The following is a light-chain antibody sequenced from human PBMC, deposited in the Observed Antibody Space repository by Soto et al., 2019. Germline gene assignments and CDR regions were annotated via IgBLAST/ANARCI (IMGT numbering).Light chain of an antibody. CDR1: SSDVGGYNY. J-gene: IGLJ1*01. CDR2: EVI. V-gene: IGLV2-8*01. CDR3: SSFAGSTNFAV. Sequence: QSVLTQPPSAPGSPGQSVTISCTGTSSDVGGYNYVSWYQQHPGKAPKLMIYEVIKRPSGVPDRFSGSKSGNTASLTVSGLQAEDEADYYCSSFAGSTNFAVFGTGTKVTVL.